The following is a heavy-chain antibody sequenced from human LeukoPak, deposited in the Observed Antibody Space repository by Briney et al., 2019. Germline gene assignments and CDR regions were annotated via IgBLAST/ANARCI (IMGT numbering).Heavy chain of an antibody. J-gene: IGHJ6*03. CDR3: ARLEYQRNHYYYYMDV. V-gene: IGHV5-51*01. Sequence: GESLKISCKGSGYSFTSYWIGWVRQMPGKGLEWMGIIYPGDSDTRYSPSFQGQVTISADKSISTAYLQWSSLKASDTAMYYCARLEYQRNHYYYYMDVWGTGTTVTVSS. CDR2: IYPGDSDT. D-gene: IGHD2-2*01. CDR1: GYSFTSYW.